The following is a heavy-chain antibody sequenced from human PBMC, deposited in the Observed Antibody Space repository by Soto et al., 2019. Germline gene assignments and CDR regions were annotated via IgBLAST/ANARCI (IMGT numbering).Heavy chain of an antibody. CDR2: IYHSEST. J-gene: IGHJ4*02. CDR1: GFAFSNYW. D-gene: IGHD1-7*01. V-gene: IGHV4-4*02. Sequence: SLRLSCAASGFAFSNYWIIWLHQAPGKGLEWIGEIYHSESTNYNPSLKSRVTISVDKSKNQFSLKLTSVTAADTAVYYCARKSTLNWNYDDWGQGTLVTVSS. CDR3: ARKSTLNWNYDD.